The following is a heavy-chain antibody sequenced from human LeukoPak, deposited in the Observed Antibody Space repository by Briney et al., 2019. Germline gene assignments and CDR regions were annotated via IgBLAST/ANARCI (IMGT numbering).Heavy chain of an antibody. Sequence: ASVKVSCKASGYTFTDYYMHWVRQAPGQGLEWMGWINPNSGGTNYAQKFQGRVTMTRGTSISTAYMELSSLRSDDTAVYYCAKVVPAADWGQGTLVTVSS. D-gene: IGHD2-2*01. CDR3: AKVVPAAD. V-gene: IGHV1-2*02. J-gene: IGHJ4*02. CDR1: GYTFTDYY. CDR2: INPNSGGT.